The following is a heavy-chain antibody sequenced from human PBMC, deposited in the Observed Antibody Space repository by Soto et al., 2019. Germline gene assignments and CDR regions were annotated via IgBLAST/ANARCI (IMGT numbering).Heavy chain of an antibody. CDR1: GFTFTRYG. CDR3: ARESEDLTSNFDY. CDR2: ISSTTNYI. J-gene: IGHJ4*02. V-gene: IGHV3-21*01. Sequence: VGSLRLSCAASGFTFTRYGMNWVRQAPGKGLEWVSSISSTTNYIYYADSMKGRFTVSRDNAKNSAYLEMNSLSAEDTAVYYCARESEDLTSNFDYWGQGTLVTVSS.